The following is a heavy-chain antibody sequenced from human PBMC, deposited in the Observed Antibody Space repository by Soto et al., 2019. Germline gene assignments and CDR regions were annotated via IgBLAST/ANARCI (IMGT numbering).Heavy chain of an antibody. D-gene: IGHD3-3*01. CDR3: ARRRITTFGVVSTGYGMDV. V-gene: IGHV4-4*02. CDR1: GGSISNNNC. Sequence: SETLSLTCAVSGGSISNNNCWNWVRQPPGKGLEWIGEIYHSGTTNYNPSLISRVTLSLDESKNHFSLTLNYVTAADTDVYYCARRRITTFGVVSTGYGMDVWGQGTTVTVS. J-gene: IGHJ6*02. CDR2: IYHSGTT.